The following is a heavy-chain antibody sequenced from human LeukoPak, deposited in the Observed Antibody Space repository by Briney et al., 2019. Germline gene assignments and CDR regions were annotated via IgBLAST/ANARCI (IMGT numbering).Heavy chain of an antibody. CDR1: GFTFSSYG. CDR3: ARDPCGGDCYAFDI. V-gene: IGHV3-33*01. J-gene: IGHJ3*02. Sequence: GGSLRLSCAASGFTFSSYGMHWARQAPGKGLEWVAVIWYDGSNKYYADSVKGRFTISRDNSKNTLYLQMNSLRSEDTAVYYCARDPCGGDCYAFDIWGQGTMVTVSS. CDR2: IWYDGSNK. D-gene: IGHD2-21*02.